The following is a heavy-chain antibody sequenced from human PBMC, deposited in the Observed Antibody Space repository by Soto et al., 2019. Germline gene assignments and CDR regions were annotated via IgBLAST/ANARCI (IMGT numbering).Heavy chain of an antibody. CDR3: VNIAAAGTTFDI. CDR2: ISSSSSYI. J-gene: IGHJ3*02. V-gene: IGHV3-21*01. D-gene: IGHD6-13*01. Sequence: GGSLRLSCAASGFTFSSYSMNWVRQAPGKGLEWVSSISSSSSYIYYADSVKGRFTISRDNAKNSLYLQMNSLRAEDTAVYYGVNIAAAGTTFDIWGQGTMVTVSS. CDR1: GFTFSSYS.